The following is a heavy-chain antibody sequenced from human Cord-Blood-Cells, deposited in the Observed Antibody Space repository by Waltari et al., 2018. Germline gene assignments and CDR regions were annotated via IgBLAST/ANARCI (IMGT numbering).Heavy chain of an antibody. CDR1: GGSISRYY. CDR3: ARFVTGTTNWFDP. D-gene: IGHD1-7*01. Sequence: QVQLQESGPGLVKPSEPLSLTCTVSGGSISRYYWSLIRQPAGQGLEWIGRSYTSGSTNYNPSLKSRVTMSVDTSKNQFSLKLSSVTAADTAVYYCARFVTGTTNWFDPWGQGTLVTVSS. CDR2: SYTSGST. V-gene: IGHV4-4*07. J-gene: IGHJ5*02.